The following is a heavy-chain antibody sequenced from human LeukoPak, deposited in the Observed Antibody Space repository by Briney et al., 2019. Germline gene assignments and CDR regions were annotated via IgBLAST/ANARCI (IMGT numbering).Heavy chain of an antibody. CDR3: ARAEVGELLLDY. J-gene: IGHJ4*02. Sequence: GGSLRLSCAASGFTFSSYAMHWVRQAPGKGLEWVAVISYDGSNKYYADSVKGRFTISRDNSKNTLYLQMNSLRAEDTAVYYRARAEVGELLLDYWGQGTLVTVSS. D-gene: IGHD1-26*01. V-gene: IGHV3-30-3*01. CDR1: GFTFSSYA. CDR2: ISYDGSNK.